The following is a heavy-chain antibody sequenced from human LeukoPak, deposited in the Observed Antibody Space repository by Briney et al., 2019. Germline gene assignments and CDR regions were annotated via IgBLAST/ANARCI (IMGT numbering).Heavy chain of an antibody. CDR2: ISSSGSTI. D-gene: IGHD2-2*01. V-gene: IGHV3-11*04. CDR1: GFTFSDYY. Sequence: GGSLRLSWAASGFTFSDYYMSWIRQAPGKGLEWVSYISSSGSTIYYADSVKGRFTISRDNAKNSLYLQMNSLRAEDTAVYYCARGKYQLLHNWFDPWGQGTLVTVSS. J-gene: IGHJ5*02. CDR3: ARGKYQLLHNWFDP.